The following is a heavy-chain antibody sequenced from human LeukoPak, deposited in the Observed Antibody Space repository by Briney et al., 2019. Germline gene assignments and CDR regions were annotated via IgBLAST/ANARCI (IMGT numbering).Heavy chain of an antibody. D-gene: IGHD1-26*01. V-gene: IGHV3-30*18. CDR3: AKDIGIYSGSYYGGDY. J-gene: IGHJ4*02. Sequence: GGSLRLSCAASGFTFSSYGMHWVRQAPDKGLEWVAMISYDGRRPYHADSVKGRFTISRDNSKNTLYLQMNSLRTEDTAVYYCAKDIGIYSGSYYGGDYWGQGTLVTVSS. CDR2: ISYDGRRP. CDR1: GFTFSSYG.